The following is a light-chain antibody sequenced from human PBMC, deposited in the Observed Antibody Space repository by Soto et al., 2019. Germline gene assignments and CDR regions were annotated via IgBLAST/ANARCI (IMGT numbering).Light chain of an antibody. Sequence: QSALTQPASGSGSPGQSITISCTGTSSDVGGYNYVSWYQQHPGKAPKLMIYDVSNRPSGVSNRFSGSKSGNTASLTISGLQAEDEADYYCSSYTSSSTPRYVFGTGTKVTV. J-gene: IGLJ1*01. CDR2: DVS. CDR1: SSDVGGYNY. CDR3: SSYTSSSTPRYV. V-gene: IGLV2-14*01.